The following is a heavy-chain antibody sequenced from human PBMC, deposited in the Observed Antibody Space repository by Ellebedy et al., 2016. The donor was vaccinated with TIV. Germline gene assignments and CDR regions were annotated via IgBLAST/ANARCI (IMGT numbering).Heavy chain of an antibody. CDR3: ARDIGAVAPGDY. CDR2: IIPIFGTA. D-gene: IGHD6-19*01. CDR1: GGTFSSYA. Sequence: SVKVSXXASGGTFSSYAISWVRQAPGQGLEWMGGIIPIFGTANYAQKFQGRVTITADESTSTAYMELSSLRSEDTAVYYCARDIGAVAPGDYWGQGTLVTVSS. V-gene: IGHV1-69*13. J-gene: IGHJ4*02.